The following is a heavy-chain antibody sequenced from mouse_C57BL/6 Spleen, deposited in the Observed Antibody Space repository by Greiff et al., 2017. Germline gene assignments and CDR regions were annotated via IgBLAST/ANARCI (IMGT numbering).Heavy chain of an antibody. CDR2: IYWDDDK. J-gene: IGHJ2*01. Sequence: QVTLKVSGPGILQSSQTLSLTCSFSGFSLSTSGMGVSWIRQPSGKGLEWLAHIYWDDDKRYNPSLKSRLTISKATSRNQVFLKITSGDTADTATYYGARRAQDYYGNLLLFDYWGQGTTLTVSS. CDR1: GFSLSTSGMG. CDR3: ARRAQDYYGNLLLFDY. V-gene: IGHV8-12*01. D-gene: IGHD2-1*01.